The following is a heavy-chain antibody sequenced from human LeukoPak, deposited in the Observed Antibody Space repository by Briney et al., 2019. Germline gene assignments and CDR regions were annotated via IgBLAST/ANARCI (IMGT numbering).Heavy chain of an antibody. Sequence: GGSLRLSCAASGFTFSSYAMSWVRQAPGKGLEWVSAISGSGGSTYSADSVKGRFTISRDNSKNTLYLQMNSLRAEDTAVYYCANSPQDMAGQYYFDYWGQGTLVTVSS. CDR2: ISGSGGST. CDR3: ANSPQDMAGQYYFDY. J-gene: IGHJ4*02. V-gene: IGHV3-23*01. D-gene: IGHD5-24*01. CDR1: GFTFSSYA.